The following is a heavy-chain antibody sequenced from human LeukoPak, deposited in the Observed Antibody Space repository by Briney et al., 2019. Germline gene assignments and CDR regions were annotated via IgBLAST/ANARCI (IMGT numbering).Heavy chain of an antibody. V-gene: IGHV4-30-2*01. D-gene: IGHD4-23*01. CDR3: ARTQTTVVTH. J-gene: IGHJ4*02. Sequence: SQTLSLTCAVSGGSISSGGYSWSWIRQPPGKGLEWIGYIYHSGSTYYNPSLKSRVTISVDRSKNQFSLKLSSVTAADTAVYYCARTQTTVVTHWGQGTLVTVPS. CDR2: IYHSGST. CDR1: GGSISSGGYS.